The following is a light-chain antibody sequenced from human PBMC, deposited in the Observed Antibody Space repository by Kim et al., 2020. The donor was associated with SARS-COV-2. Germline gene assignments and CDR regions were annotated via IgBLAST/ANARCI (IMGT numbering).Light chain of an antibody. Sequence: LTQPHSVSESPGKTVTISCTRSSGSIASNYGQWHQQRPGSSPTTVIYEDNQRPSGVPDRFSGSIDSSSNSASLTISGLKTEDEADYYCQSYDSSNHGVFGGGTQLTVL. CDR3: QSYDSSNHGV. V-gene: IGLV6-57*01. J-gene: IGLJ2*01. CDR1: SGSIASNY. CDR2: EDN.